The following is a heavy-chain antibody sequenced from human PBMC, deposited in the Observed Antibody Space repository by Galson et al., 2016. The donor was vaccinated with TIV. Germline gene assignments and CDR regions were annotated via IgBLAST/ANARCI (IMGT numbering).Heavy chain of an antibody. CDR3: ARGAPSVFGVIMTLDY. CDR2: TYYRSTWYN. CDR1: GDSVSSTSAA. Sequence: CAISGDSVSSTSAAWNWIRQSPSSGLEWLGRTYYRSTWYNDYAASLKRRITINPDTSKNQFSLQLTSVTPEDAAVYYCARGAPSVFGVIMTLDYWGQGTLVTASS. J-gene: IGHJ4*02. V-gene: IGHV6-1*01. D-gene: IGHD3-3*01.